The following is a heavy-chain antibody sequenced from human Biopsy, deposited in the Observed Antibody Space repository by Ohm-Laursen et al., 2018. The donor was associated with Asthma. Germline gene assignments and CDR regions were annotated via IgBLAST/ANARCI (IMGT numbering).Heavy chain of an antibody. CDR1: PGSFSGFF. CDR3: ARGPELDV. J-gene: IGHJ6*02. CDR2: TNERGVT. V-gene: IGHV4-34*01. Sequence: SDTLSLTCNVYPGSFSGFFWTWIRQSPGKGLEWIGETNERGVTNSNPSLKSRVIISIDTYWNRVSLKLTSVTAADTAVYYCARGPELDVWGQGTTVTVSS.